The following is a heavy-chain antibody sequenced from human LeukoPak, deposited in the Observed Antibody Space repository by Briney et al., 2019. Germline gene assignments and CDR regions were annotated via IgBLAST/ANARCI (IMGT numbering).Heavy chain of an antibody. D-gene: IGHD3-3*01. Sequence: GGSLRLSCAPSGFTFSIYAMSCVRQAPGRGRECVSAISGSGGSTYYTDSVKGRFTISRDNSKNTLYLQMNSLRAEDTAVYYCAKDPYDFWSGYPRPIYFDYWGQGTLVTVSS. CDR2: ISGSGGST. J-gene: IGHJ4*02. CDR1: GFTFSIYA. CDR3: AKDPYDFWSGYPRPIYFDY. V-gene: IGHV3-23*01.